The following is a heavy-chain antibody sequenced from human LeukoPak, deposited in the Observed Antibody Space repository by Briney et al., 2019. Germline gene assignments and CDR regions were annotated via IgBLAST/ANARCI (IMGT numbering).Heavy chain of an antibody. V-gene: IGHV1-8*01. J-gene: IGHJ5*02. Sequence: GASVTLSFTASGYTFTIYDINLVRQAPARGQELMGWMNPNSGNTGYTHKFQGRVTMTRNSAISTAYMELSSLRSEDTAVYYCARGVVVVPAANRAWFDPWGQGTLVTVSS. CDR1: GYTFTIYD. CDR3: ARGVVVVPAANRAWFDP. D-gene: IGHD2-2*01. CDR2: MNPNSGNT.